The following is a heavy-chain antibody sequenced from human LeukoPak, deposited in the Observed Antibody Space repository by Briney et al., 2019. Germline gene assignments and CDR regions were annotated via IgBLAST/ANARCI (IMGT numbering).Heavy chain of an antibody. V-gene: IGHV3-74*01. D-gene: IGHD3-22*01. J-gene: IGHJ4*02. CDR3: VRDWGYDSSGYWQKYFDT. Sequence: PGGALRLSCVASGFSFSYHGMNWVRLAPGKGLVWVSRINHDGSSTNYADSVKGRFTISRDNAKNTLYLQMNSLRAEDTAVYYCVRDWGYDSSGYWQKYFDTWGQGTLVTVSS. CDR2: INHDGSST. CDR1: GFSFSYHG.